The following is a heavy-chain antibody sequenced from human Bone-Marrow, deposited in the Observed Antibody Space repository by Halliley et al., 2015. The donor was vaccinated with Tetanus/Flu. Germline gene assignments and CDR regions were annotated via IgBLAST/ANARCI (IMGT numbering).Heavy chain of an antibody. CDR1: GVTFNSYA. J-gene: IGHJ4*02. D-gene: IGHD5-18*01. CDR3: ARVAPDTTMVF. Sequence: QLVQSGAEVKKPGSSVKVSCRASGVTFNSYAITWVRQAPGQGLEWMGGILPFFGTATYAQKFQGRVTITADKSTGTAYMELSSLRSGDPAVFYWARVAPDTTMVFWGQGTLVTVSS. CDR2: ILPFFGTA. V-gene: IGHV1-69*06.